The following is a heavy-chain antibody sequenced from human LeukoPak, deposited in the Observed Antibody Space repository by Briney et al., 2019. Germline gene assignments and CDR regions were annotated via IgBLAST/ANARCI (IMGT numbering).Heavy chain of an antibody. V-gene: IGHV3-53*01. CDR3: ARGGYSSGWDLGY. J-gene: IGHJ4*02. CDR2: IYSGGST. D-gene: IGHD6-19*01. Sequence: PGGSLRLSCAASGFTVSSNYMSWVRQAPGKGLEWVSIIYSGGSTYYADSVQGRFTIFRDNSKNTVYLQVNSLRAEDTAVYYCARGGYSSGWDLGYWGQGTLVSVSS. CDR1: GFTVSSNY.